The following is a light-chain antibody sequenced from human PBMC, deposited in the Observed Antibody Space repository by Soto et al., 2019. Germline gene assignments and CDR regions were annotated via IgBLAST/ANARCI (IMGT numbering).Light chain of an antibody. J-gene: IGLJ2*01. Sequence: QSALTQPASVSESPGQSITISCTGTSNDVGGYNYVSWYQQHPGKAPKLMIYDVSNRPSGVSNRFSASKSGNTASLTISGLQAEDEADYYCSSYTNRNTLVFGGGTKLTVL. CDR3: SSYTNRNTLV. CDR1: SNDVGGYNY. V-gene: IGLV2-14*01. CDR2: DVS.